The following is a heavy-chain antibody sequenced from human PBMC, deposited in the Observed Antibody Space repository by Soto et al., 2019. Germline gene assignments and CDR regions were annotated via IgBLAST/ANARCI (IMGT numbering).Heavy chain of an antibody. Sequence: EVQLLESGGGLVQPGGSLRLSCAGSGFTFFNYAMNWVRQAPGKGLEWGSSISGGGDATFFPDSVRGRFTFYRDKSKNNVTLQTTSLGVEDTAVYYCARKILGSPPRPEYCDFELWGRGTLVTVSS. D-gene: IGHD7-27*01. CDR3: ARKILGSPPRPEYCDFEL. V-gene: IGHV3-23*01. CDR1: GFTFFNYA. CDR2: ISGGGDAT. J-gene: IGHJ2*01.